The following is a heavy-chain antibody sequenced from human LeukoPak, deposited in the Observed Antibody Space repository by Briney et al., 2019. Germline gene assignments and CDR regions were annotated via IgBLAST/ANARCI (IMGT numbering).Heavy chain of an antibody. Sequence: GGSLKLSCAASGFTFSGSAMHWVRQASGKGLEWVGRIRSKANSYATAYAASVKGRFTISRDDSKNTAYLQMNSLKTEDTAVYYCTSVREEFWSGYYRSYYYGMDVWGQGTTVTVSS. CDR3: TSVREEFWSGYYRSYYYGMDV. D-gene: IGHD3-3*01. CDR2: IRSKANSYAT. J-gene: IGHJ6*02. CDR1: GFTFSGSA. V-gene: IGHV3-73*01.